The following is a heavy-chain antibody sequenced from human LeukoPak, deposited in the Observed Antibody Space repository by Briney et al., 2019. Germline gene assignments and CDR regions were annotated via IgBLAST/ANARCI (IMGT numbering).Heavy chain of an antibody. D-gene: IGHD3-22*01. CDR2: FNSDGTTT. CDR1: GFTFSSYW. J-gene: IGHJ4*02. CDR3: ARISSDSISYYDH. V-gene: IGHV3-74*01. Sequence: GGSLRLSCAASGFTFSSYWMHWVRQDPGKGLLWVSHFNSDGTTTNYADSVRGRFTISRDNAKNTLFLQMNSLRAEDTAVYYCARISSDSISYYDHWGQGTLVTVSS.